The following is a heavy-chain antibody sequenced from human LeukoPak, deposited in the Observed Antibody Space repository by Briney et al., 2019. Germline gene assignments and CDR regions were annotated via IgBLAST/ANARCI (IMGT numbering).Heavy chain of an antibody. CDR3: AREGGIMITFGEKTPHDAFDI. D-gene: IGHD3-16*01. CDR1: GFTFSSYS. J-gene: IGHJ3*02. CDR2: ISSSSNTI. V-gene: IGHV3-48*04. Sequence: QPGGSLRLSCAASGFTFSSYSMNWVRQAPGKGLEWVSYISSSSNTIYYADSVKGRFTISRDNAKNSLYLQMNSLRAEDTAVYYCAREGGIMITFGEKTPHDAFDIWGQGTMVTVSS.